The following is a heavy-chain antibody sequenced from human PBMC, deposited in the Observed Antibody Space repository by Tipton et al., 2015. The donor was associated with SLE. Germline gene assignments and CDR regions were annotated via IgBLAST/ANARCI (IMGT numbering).Heavy chain of an antibody. CDR3: ARDFKGIVADYFDY. J-gene: IGHJ4*02. CDR1: GASISSHY. D-gene: IGHD1-26*01. Sequence: TLSLTCTVSGASISSHYWSWIRQPPGKGLEWIGYIYYSGSTNYNPSLKSRVTISVDTSKNQFSLKLSSVTAADTAVYYCARDFKGIVADYFDYWGQGTLVTVSS. CDR2: IYYSGST. V-gene: IGHV4-59*11.